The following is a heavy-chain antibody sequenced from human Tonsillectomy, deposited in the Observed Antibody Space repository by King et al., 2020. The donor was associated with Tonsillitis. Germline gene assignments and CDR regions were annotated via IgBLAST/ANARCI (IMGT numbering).Heavy chain of an antibody. CDR1: GFTFSSYW. Sequence: VQLVESGGGLVQPGGSLSLSCAASGFTFSSYWMSWVRQAPGKGLEWVANIKQDGSEKYYVDSVKGRFTISRDNAKNSLYLKMNSLRAEDTSVYYCESVAGGDCSGGRCYVFDYWGQGTLVTVSS. D-gene: IGHD2-15*01. CDR2: IKQDGSEK. V-gene: IGHV3-7*01. J-gene: IGHJ4*02. CDR3: ESVAGGDCSGGRCYVFDY.